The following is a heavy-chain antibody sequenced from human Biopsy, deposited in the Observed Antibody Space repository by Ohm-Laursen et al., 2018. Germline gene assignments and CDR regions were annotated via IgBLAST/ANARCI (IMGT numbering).Heavy chain of an antibody. CDR3: ARDYDTSGYYYVS. J-gene: IGHJ4*02. CDR2: IFYRGST. CDR1: GGSISNNNYY. V-gene: IGHV4-39*01. Sequence: SDTLSLTFTVSGGSISNNNYYWGWIRQPPGKGLEWIGSIFYRGSTNYKPSLKSRVIISVDTSKNQFSLKLNSVTAADTAVYYCARDYDTSGYYYVSWGQGTLVTVSS. D-gene: IGHD3-22*01.